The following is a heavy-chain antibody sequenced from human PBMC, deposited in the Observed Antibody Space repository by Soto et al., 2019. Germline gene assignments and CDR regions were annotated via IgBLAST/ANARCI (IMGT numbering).Heavy chain of an antibody. CDR3: ARGSWIQLWEYYFDY. V-gene: IGHV3-11*01. Sequence: GGSLRLSCAASGFTFSDYYMSWIRQAPGKGLEWVSYISSSGSTIYYADSVKGRFTISRDNAKNSLYLQMNSLRAEDTAVYYCARGSWIQLWEYYFDYWGQGTLVTVSS. D-gene: IGHD5-18*01. CDR1: GFTFSDYY. J-gene: IGHJ4*02. CDR2: ISSSGSTI.